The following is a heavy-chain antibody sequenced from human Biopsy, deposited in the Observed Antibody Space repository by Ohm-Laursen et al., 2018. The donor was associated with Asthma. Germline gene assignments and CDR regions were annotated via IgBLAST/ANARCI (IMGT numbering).Heavy chain of an antibody. CDR3: ARGREGSGSYFTSHWFDP. J-gene: IGHJ5*02. D-gene: IGHD3-10*01. V-gene: IGHV3-30*07. Sequence: SLRLSCAASGFSFSNFAIHWVRQAPGKELEWVGVISKDASTQDYADSVKGRFTIARDNSKNTLYLQMNSLRVEDTAVYYCARGREGSGSYFTSHWFDPWGQGTLVTVSS. CDR1: GFSFSNFA. CDR2: ISKDASTQ.